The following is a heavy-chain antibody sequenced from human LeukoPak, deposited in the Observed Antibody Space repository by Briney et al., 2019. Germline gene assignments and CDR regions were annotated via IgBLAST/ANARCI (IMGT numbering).Heavy chain of an antibody. CDR1: GYTFTGYY. Sequence: ASVKVSCKASGYTFTGYYMHWVRQAPGQGLEWMGWINANSGDTKYAQKFQGRVTMTRDTSISTAYMELSRLRSDDTAMYYCAREISGYSDYWGQGTLDTVSS. J-gene: IGHJ4*02. D-gene: IGHD3-22*01. CDR2: INANSGDT. V-gene: IGHV1-2*02. CDR3: AREISGYSDY.